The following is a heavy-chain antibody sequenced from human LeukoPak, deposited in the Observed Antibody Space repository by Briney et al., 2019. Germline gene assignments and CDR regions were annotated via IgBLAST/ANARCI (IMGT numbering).Heavy chain of an antibody. CDR3: ARAHKYSSGWLDY. CDR1: GGSISSGSYY. CDR2: IYTSGST. V-gene: IGHV4-61*02. Sequence: SETLSLTCTVSGGSISSGSYYWSWIRQPAGKGLEWIGRIYTSGSTNYNPSPKSRVTISVDTSKNQFSLKLSSVTAADTAVYYCARAHKYSSGWLDYWGQGTLVTVSS. D-gene: IGHD6-19*01. J-gene: IGHJ4*02.